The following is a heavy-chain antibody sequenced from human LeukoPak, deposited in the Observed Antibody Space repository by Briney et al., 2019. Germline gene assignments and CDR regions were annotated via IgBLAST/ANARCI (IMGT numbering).Heavy chain of an antibody. V-gene: IGHV4-34*01. CDR3: ARAGDGSGYSDY. J-gene: IGHJ4*02. D-gene: IGHD3-22*01. CDR1: GGSFSGYY. CDR2: VNHSGST. Sequence: KPSETLSLTCAVYGGSFSGYYWSWIRQPPGKGLEWIGEVNHSGSTNYNPSLKSRVTISVDTSRNQFSLKLSSVTAADTAMYHCARAGDGSGYSDYWGQGTLVTVSS.